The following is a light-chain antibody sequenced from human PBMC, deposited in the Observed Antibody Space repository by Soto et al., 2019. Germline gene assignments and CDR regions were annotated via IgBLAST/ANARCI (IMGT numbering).Light chain of an antibody. CDR2: GAS. Sequence: EIVLTQSPGTLSLSPGEIATLSFSASQSVSSNYLAWYQQKPGQAPRLLIYGASSRATGIPDRFSGSGSGTDFTLTISRLEPEDFAVYYCQHYGSSLWTFGQGTKVDIK. V-gene: IGKV3-20*01. J-gene: IGKJ1*01. CDR1: QSVSSNY. CDR3: QHYGSSLWT.